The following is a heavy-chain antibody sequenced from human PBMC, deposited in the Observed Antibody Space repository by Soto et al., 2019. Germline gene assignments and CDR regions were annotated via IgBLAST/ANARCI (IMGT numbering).Heavy chain of an antibody. J-gene: IGHJ6*02. CDR3: ARVHDVLRYFDCLPPYYYYYYGMDV. D-gene: IGHD3-9*01. CDR1: GYTFTSYD. CDR2: MNPNSGNT. V-gene: IGHV1-8*01. Sequence: QVQLVQSGAEVKKPGASVKVSCKASGYTFTSYDINWVRQATGQGLEWMGWMNPNSGNTGYAQKFQGRVTMTSNTSISTAYMGLSCRRSEDTAVYYCARVHDVLRYFDCLPPYYYYYYGMDVWGQGTTVTVSS.